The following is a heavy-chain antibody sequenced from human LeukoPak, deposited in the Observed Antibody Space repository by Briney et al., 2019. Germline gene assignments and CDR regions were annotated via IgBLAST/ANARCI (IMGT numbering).Heavy chain of an antibody. CDR2: ISSSYAI. J-gene: IGHJ6*02. D-gene: IGHD2-2*01. V-gene: IGHV3-69-1*01. Sequence: GGSLRLSCAASGFTFTAFTINWVRQAPGKGLEWVSSISSSYAIYFADSVKGRFTISRDNSKNTLYLQMNSLRAEDTALYHCAKDSSITNYYYGMDVWGQGTTVTVSS. CDR1: GFTFTAFT. CDR3: AKDSSITNYYYGMDV.